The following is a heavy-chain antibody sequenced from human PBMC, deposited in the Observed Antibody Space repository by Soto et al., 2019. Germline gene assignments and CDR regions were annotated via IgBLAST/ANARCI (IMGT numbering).Heavy chain of an antibody. D-gene: IGHD3-22*01. CDR2: IYYSGST. J-gene: IGHJ4*02. CDR3: ARGGPRITMTTFLDY. V-gene: IGHV4-30-4*01. CDR1: GGSISSGDYY. Sequence: PSETLSLTCTVSGGSISSGDYYWSWIRQPPGKGLEWIGYIYYSGSTYYNPSLKSRVTISVDTSKNQFSLKLSSVTAADTAVYYCARGGPRITMTTFLDYWGQGTLVTVSS.